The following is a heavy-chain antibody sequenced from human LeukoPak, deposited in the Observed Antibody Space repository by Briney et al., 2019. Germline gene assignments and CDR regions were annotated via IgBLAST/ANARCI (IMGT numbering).Heavy chain of an antibody. CDR2: INGDGSWA. D-gene: IGHD2-2*01. Sequence: GGSLRLSCAASGNYWMHWVRQAPGKGLVWVSHINGDGSWATYADSVKGRFTISKDNAKNTVYLQMNNLRAEDTAVYYCVSFYETYWGRGTLVTVSS. V-gene: IGHV3-74*01. CDR1: GNYW. J-gene: IGHJ4*02. CDR3: VSFYETY.